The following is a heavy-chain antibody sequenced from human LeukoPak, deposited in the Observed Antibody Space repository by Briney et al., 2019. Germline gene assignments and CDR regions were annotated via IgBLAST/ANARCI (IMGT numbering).Heavy chain of an antibody. V-gene: IGHV5-51*01. J-gene: IGHJ4*02. Sequence: GESLKISCKGSGYSFTSYWIGWVRQMPGKGLVWMGIIYPGDSDTRYSPSFQGQVTISADKSISTAYLQWSSLKASDTAMYYCVRLIVRWTNPYYFDYWGQGTLVTVSS. D-gene: IGHD3-22*01. CDR3: VRLIVRWTNPYYFDY. CDR2: IYPGDSDT. CDR1: GYSFTSYW.